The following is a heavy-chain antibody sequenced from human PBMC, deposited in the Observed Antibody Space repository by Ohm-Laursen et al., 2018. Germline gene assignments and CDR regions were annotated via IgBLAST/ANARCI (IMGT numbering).Heavy chain of an antibody. V-gene: IGHV4-30-4*02. Sequence: SDTLSLTCIVSGGSISSGGYYWSWIRQHPGKGLEWIGYIYYSGSTYYNPSLKSRVTISVDTSKNQFSLKLSSVTAADTAVYYCARGLYYTSGNNWFDPWGQGTLVTVSS. D-gene: IGHD3-10*01. J-gene: IGHJ5*02. CDR2: IYYSGST. CDR3: ARGLYYTSGNNWFDP. CDR1: GGSISSGGYY.